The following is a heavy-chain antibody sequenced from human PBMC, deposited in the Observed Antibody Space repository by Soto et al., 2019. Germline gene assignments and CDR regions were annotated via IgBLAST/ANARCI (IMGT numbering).Heavy chain of an antibody. CDR3: ARETVGTIDR. CDR1: GGSISSVGYY. V-gene: IGHV4-31*03. CDR2: IYNSGST. D-gene: IGHD5-12*01. Sequence: QVQLQESGPGLVKPSQTLSLTCTVSGGSISSVGYYWSWIRQHPGKGLEWIGYIYNSGSTNYNPSLKSRITMSVHTSKNQFSLKLSSVTVADTAVYFCARETVGTIDRWGQGTLVTVSS. J-gene: IGHJ5*02.